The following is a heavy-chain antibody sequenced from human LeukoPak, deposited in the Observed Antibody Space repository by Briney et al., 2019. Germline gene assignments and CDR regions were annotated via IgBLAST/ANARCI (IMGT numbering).Heavy chain of an antibody. V-gene: IGHV3-21*01. J-gene: IGHJ3*02. Sequence: PGRSLRLSCAASGVTFSRYSMNWVRQTPGKGPEWVSSISSSSRYIYYADSVKGRFTISRDNAKNSLYLQMNSLRAEDTAVYYCARDGQIPGAFDIWGQGTMVTVSS. D-gene: IGHD2-21*01. CDR3: ARDGQIPGAFDI. CDR2: ISSSSRYI. CDR1: GVTFSRYS.